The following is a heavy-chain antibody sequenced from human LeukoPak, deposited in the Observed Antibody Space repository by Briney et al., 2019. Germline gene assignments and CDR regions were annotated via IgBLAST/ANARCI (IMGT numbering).Heavy chain of an antibody. CDR2: IYYSGST. D-gene: IGHD5-18*01. Sequence: PSETLSLTCTVSGGSISSCYWTWIRQPPGKGLEWIGYIYYSGSTNYNPSLKSRVTISVDTSKNQFSLKLSSVTAADTAVYYCARTYGYNYGTSQPYYFDYWGQGTLVTISS. CDR1: GGSISSCY. J-gene: IGHJ4*02. V-gene: IGHV4-59*01. CDR3: ARTYGYNYGTSQPYYFDY.